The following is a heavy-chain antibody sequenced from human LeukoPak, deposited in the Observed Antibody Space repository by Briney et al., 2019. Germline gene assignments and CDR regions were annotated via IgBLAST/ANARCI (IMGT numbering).Heavy chain of an antibody. CDR2: ISSSSSTI. D-gene: IGHD5-12*01. Sequence: GGSLRLSCAASGFTFSSYSMNWVRQAPGKGLEWVSYISSSSSTIYYADSVKGRFTISRDNSKNTLYLQMNNLRAEDTALYYCAKGRYSGYGYFDYWGRGTLVTVSS. CDR1: GFTFSSYS. CDR3: AKGRYSGYGYFDY. J-gene: IGHJ4*02. V-gene: IGHV3-48*01.